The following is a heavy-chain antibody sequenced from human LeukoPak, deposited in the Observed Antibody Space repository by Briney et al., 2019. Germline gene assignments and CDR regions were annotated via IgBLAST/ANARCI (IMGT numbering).Heavy chain of an antibody. CDR1: GFTFSSYS. CDR3: VRDNYSYRLDV. Sequence: GGSLRLSCAASGFTFSSYSMNWVRQAPGKGLEWVPFISSSSSYIYYADSVKGRFTISRDNARNSLYLQMNSLRAEDTAIYYCVRDNYSYRLDVWGQGTLVTVSS. J-gene: IGHJ4*01. CDR2: ISSSSSYI. D-gene: IGHD2-21*01. V-gene: IGHV3-21*04.